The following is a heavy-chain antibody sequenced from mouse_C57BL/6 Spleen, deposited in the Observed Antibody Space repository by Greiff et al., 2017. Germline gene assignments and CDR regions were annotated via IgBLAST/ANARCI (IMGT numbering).Heavy chain of an antibody. CDR3: SIACAWFAY. CDR2: IHPSDSDT. J-gene: IGHJ3*01. Sequence: VQLQQPGAELVKPGASVKVSCKASGYTFTSYWMHWVKQRPGQGLEWIGRIHPSDSDTNYNQKFKGKAPLTVDKSSSTAYMQLSSLPSADSAVYYCSIACAWFAYWGQGTLVTVSA. V-gene: IGHV1-74*01. CDR1: GYTFTSYW.